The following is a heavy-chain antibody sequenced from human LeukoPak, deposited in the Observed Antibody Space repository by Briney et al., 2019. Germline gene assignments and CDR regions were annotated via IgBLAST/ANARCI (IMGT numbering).Heavy chain of an antibody. CDR2: ISGFNGHT. CDR1: RYTYSNYG. V-gene: IGHV1-18*04. CDR3: WRRWRRRKYYYYMDV. Sequence: GASVTVSFQASRYTYSNYGMSWVRQAPGHGLEGMGWISGFNGHTKYTKKSEGRVNMTTDTSTSTAYMEVRSLRSDDTAVYYCWRRWRRRKYYYYMDVWGKGTTVTVSS. D-gene: IGHD5-12*01. J-gene: IGHJ6*03.